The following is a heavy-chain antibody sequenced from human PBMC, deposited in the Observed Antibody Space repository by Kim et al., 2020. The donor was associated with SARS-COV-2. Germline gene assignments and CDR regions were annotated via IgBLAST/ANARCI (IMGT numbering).Heavy chain of an antibody. CDR1: GYTFTSYD. D-gene: IGHD3-22*01. J-gene: IGHJ6*02. CDR3: ARVTSSNQYDSSGYYYVAYYYYGMDV. CDR2: MNPNTGNT. Sequence: ASVKVSCKASGYTFTSYDINWVRQATGQGLEWMGWMNPNTGNTGYAQKLQGRVTMTRNTSISTAYMELSSLRSEDTAVYYCARVTSSNQYDSSGYYYVAYYYYGMDVWGQGTTVTVS. V-gene: IGHV1-8*01.